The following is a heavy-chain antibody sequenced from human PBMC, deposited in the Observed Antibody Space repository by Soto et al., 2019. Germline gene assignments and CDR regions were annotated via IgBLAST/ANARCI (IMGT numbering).Heavy chain of an antibody. CDR1: GFIFSNYP. D-gene: IGHD2-15*01. CDR3: AKASLYFSGRNCFTFDY. J-gene: IGHJ4*02. CDR2: ISNSADT. V-gene: IGHV3-23*01. Sequence: EVQLLESGGGLVQPGGSLRLSCAASGFIFSNYPMNWVRQAPGKGLDWVSTISNSADTYYPDSVNGRFTVSRDNSKNTLYLQMNSLRAEDTAVDYCAKASLYFSGRNCFTFDYWGQGALVTVSS.